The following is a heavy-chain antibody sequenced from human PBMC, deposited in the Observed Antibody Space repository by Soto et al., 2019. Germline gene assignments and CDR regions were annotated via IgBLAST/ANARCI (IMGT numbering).Heavy chain of an antibody. D-gene: IGHD3-3*01. J-gene: IGHJ6*02. Sequence: PSETLSLTCTVYSGSFNYYYWAWIRQPPGKGLEWIGEINHSGSTNYNPSLKSRVTISVDTSKAQVSLKMTSVTAADTAVYYCARSQYDFWSGNYYYYGMDVWGQGTTVTVSS. CDR1: SGSFNYYY. V-gene: IGHV4-34*01. CDR3: ARSQYDFWSGNYYYYGMDV. CDR2: INHSGST.